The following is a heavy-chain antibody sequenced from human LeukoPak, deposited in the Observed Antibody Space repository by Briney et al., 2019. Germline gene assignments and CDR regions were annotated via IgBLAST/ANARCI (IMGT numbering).Heavy chain of an antibody. CDR2: ISASGGST. CDR3: AKALISSSWYLVDS. V-gene: IGHV3-23*01. J-gene: IGHJ4*02. D-gene: IGHD6-13*01. CDR1: GFTFSSYA. Sequence: PGGSLRLSCAASGFTFSSYAMSWVRQAPGKGLEWVSGISASGGSTYYADSVKGRFTISMDNSKNTLYLQMNSLRVEGTAVYYCAKALISSSWYLVDSWGQGNLVTVSS.